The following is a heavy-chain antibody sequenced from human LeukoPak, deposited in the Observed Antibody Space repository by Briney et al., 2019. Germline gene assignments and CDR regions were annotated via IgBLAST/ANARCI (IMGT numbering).Heavy chain of an antibody. D-gene: IGHD1-1*01. V-gene: IGHV1-2*02. CDR1: GYTFTSYY. CDR2: INPNSGGT. CDR3: ARNDIREYNWFDP. Sequence: ASVKVSCKASGYTFTSYYMHWVRQAPGQGLEWMGWINPNSGGTNYAQKFQGRVTMTRDTSISTAYMELSRLRSDDTAVYYCARNDIREYNWFDPWGQGTLVTVSS. J-gene: IGHJ5*02.